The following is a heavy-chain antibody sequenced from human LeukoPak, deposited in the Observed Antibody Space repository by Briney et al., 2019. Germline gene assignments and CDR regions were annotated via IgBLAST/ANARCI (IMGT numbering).Heavy chain of an antibody. D-gene: IGHD6-19*01. CDR1: GGSISSSSYY. V-gene: IGHV4-39*02. CDR2: IYYSGST. CDR3: AREAVPRLTYDY. J-gene: IGHJ4*02. Sequence: KPSETLSLTCTVSGGSISSSSYYWGWIRQPPGKGLEWIGSIYYSGSTYYNPSLKSRVTISVDTSKNQFSLQLNSVTPEDTAVYYCAREAVPRLTYDYWGQGTLVTVSS.